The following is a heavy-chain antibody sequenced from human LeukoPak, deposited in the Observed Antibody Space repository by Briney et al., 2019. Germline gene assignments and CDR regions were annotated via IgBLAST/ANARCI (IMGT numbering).Heavy chain of an antibody. Sequence: GASVKVSCKASGGTFSSYAISWVRQAPGQGLEWMGWINPNSGGTNYAQKFQGRVTMTRDTSISTAYMELSRLRSDDTAVYYCARGIDSGWSLFDYWGQGTLVTVSS. CDR2: INPNSGGT. V-gene: IGHV1-2*02. CDR1: GGTFSSYA. D-gene: IGHD6-19*01. J-gene: IGHJ4*02. CDR3: ARGIDSGWSLFDY.